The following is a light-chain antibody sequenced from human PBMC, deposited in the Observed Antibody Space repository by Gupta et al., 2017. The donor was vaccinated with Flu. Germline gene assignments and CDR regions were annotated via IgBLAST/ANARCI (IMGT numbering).Light chain of an antibody. CDR2: GAA. Sequence: EFVLTQSPGTLSLSPGERATLSCRASQSVSSSYLAWYQQKPGQAPSLLIYGAASRATGIRDRVSGSGSGTDFTRTIGRLEPEDFEVYNSHHYGSFFGHGTKVDIK. V-gene: IGKV3-20*01. J-gene: IGKJ3*01. CDR3: HHYGSF. CDR1: QSVSSSY.